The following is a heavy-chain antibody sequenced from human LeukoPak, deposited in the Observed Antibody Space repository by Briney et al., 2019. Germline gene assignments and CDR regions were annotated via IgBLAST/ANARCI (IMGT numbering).Heavy chain of an antibody. V-gene: IGHV4-34*01. CDR3: ARGLRYYDILTGYYGGANYYYYYMDV. CDR2: INHSGST. J-gene: IGHJ6*03. D-gene: IGHD3-9*01. CDR1: GGSFSGYY. Sequence: PSETLSLTCAVYGGSFSGYYWSWVRQPPGKGLEWIGEINHSGSTNYNPSLKSRVTISVDTSKNQFSLKLSSVTAADTAVYYCARGLRYYDILTGYYGGANYYYYYMDVWGKGTTVTVFS.